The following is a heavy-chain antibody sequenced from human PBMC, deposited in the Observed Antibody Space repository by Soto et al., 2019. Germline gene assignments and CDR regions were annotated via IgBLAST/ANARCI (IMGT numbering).Heavy chain of an antibody. V-gene: IGHV3-7*01. CDR3: TRYLDF. J-gene: IGHJ4*02. CDR1: GFTFSTSW. CDR2: INQDGSEK. Sequence: GGSLRLSCAASGFTFSTSWMDWVRQTPGKGLEWVANINQDGSEKNYVDSVKGRFTISRDNAKNSPFLQMSSLTAEDSGLYYCTRYLDFWGQGTLVTVSS.